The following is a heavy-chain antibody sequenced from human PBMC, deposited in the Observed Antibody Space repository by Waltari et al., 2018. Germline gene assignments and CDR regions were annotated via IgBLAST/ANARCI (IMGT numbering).Heavy chain of an antibody. D-gene: IGHD3-22*01. CDR3: ARDWGYYSDTSGYPSNWFGP. Sequence: QVQLVQSGAEVKTPGASVKVSCKASGYTFTGYSFPWVCRAPGQGLEWMGRINPNTGDTTYAQEFQGRVTMTRDTSISTAYMELTSLRSEDTAVYYCARDWGYYSDTSGYPSNWFGPWGQGTLVTVSS. V-gene: IGHV1-2*06. CDR1: GYTFTGYS. CDR2: INPNTGDT. J-gene: IGHJ5*02.